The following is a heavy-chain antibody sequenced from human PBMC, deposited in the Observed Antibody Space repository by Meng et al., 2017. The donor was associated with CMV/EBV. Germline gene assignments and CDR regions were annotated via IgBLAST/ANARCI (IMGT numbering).Heavy chain of an antibody. V-gene: IGHV3-23*01. D-gene: IGHD4-17*01. J-gene: IGHJ4*02. CDR3: VKNRNSGDSCPGSH. CDR1: GFTFYAYA. Sequence: EVHLLESXXXXVXXGGXLRLSCAASGFTFYAYAMTWVRQAPGKGLEWVSAIIGNGDITYYAQSVRGRFTISRDNSRNTLYLQMHSLRAEDTALYYCVKNRNSGDSCPGSHWGQGILVTVSS. CDR2: IIGNGDIT.